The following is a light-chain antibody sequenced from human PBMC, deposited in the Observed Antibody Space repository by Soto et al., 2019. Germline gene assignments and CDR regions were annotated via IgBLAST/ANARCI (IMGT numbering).Light chain of an antibody. CDR1: ISDVGGYNY. CDR3: SSYTRSSTLNV. J-gene: IGLJ1*01. V-gene: IGLV2-14*01. Sequence: QSALTQPASVSGSPGQSITISCTGTISDVGGYNYVSWYQQHPGKAPKLMIYDVSNRPSGVSNRFSGSKSGNTASLTISGLQAEDEADYYCSSYTRSSTLNVYGTGTKVTVL. CDR2: DVS.